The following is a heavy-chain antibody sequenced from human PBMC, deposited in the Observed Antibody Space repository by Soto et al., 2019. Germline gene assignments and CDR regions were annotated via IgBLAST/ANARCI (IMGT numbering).Heavy chain of an antibody. J-gene: IGHJ4*02. CDR1: GFTFSSYD. V-gene: IGHV3-64*01. Sequence: EVQLAESGGGMVQPGGSLRLSCVASGFTFSSYDMHWVRQAPGKGLENVSSISSNGGTTYYGNSVKGRFTISRDNSKNTLYLQMGSLRAEDMAVYYCVRRVSGNYDYWGQGTLVTVPS. CDR2: ISSNGGTT. D-gene: IGHD1-7*01. CDR3: VRRVSGNYDY.